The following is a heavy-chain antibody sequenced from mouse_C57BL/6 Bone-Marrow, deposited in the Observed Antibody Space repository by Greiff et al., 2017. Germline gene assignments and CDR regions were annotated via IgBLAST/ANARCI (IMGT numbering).Heavy chain of an antibody. D-gene: IGHD3-3*01. CDR1: GFNIKDDY. Sequence: EVQLKESGAELVRPGASVKLSCTASGFNIKDDYMHWVKQRPEQGLDWIGWIDPENGDTESASKVQGKVTITADTSSNTAYLQLSSLTSEDTAVYYCTTWDKPYFDYWGQGTTLTVSS. V-gene: IGHV14-4*01. J-gene: IGHJ2*01. CDR2: IDPENGDT. CDR3: TTWDKPYFDY.